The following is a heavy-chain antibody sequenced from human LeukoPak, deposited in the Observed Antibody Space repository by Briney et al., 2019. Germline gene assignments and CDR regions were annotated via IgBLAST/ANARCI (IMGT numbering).Heavy chain of an antibody. CDR3: AKLEYGSGSYYRYYYYGMDV. Sequence: GGSLRLSCAASGFTFSSYAMSWVRQAPGKGLEWVSAISGSGGSTYYADSVKGRFTISRDNSKNTLYLQMNSLRAEDTAVYYCAKLEYGSGSYYRYYYYGMDVWGQGTTVTVSS. J-gene: IGHJ6*02. CDR1: GFTFSSYA. V-gene: IGHV3-23*01. D-gene: IGHD3-10*01. CDR2: ISGSGGST.